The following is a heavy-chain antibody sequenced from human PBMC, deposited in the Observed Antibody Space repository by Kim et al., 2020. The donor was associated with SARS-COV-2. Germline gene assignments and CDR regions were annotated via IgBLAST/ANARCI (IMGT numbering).Heavy chain of an antibody. V-gene: IGHV4-39*07. CDR1: GGSISSSSYY. J-gene: IGHJ4*02. CDR2: IYYSGST. D-gene: IGHD6-19*01. CDR3: ARARSGWSRYFDY. Sequence: SETLSLTCTVSGGSISSSSYYWGWIRQPPGKGLEWIGSIYYSGSTYYNPSLKSRVTISVDTSKNQFSLKLSSVTAADTAVYYCARARSGWSRYFDYWGQGALVTVSS.